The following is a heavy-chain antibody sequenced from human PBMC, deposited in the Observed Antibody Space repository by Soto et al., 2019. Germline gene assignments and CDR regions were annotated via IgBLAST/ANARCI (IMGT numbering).Heavy chain of an antibody. CDR3: ARERVGGHHWFDP. CDR1: GFTFSSYA. D-gene: IGHD6-19*01. Sequence: PGGSLRLSCAASGFTFSSYAMSWVRQAPGKGLEWVSAISGSGGSTYYADSVKGRFTISRDNSKNTLYLQMNGLRVEDTAVYYCARERVGGHHWFDPWGQGALVTVSS. V-gene: IGHV3-23*01. CDR2: ISGSGGST. J-gene: IGHJ5*01.